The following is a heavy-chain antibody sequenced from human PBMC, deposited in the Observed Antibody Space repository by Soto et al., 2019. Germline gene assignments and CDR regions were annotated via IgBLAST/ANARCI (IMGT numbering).Heavy chain of an antibody. Sequence: GGSLRLSCAASGFTFSSYWMSWVRQAPGKGLEWVANIKQDGSEKYYVDSVKGRFTISRDNAKNSLYLQMNSLRAEDTAVYYCARDLVGGVVQTLGVDYWGQGTLVTVSS. J-gene: IGHJ4*02. CDR2: IKQDGSEK. D-gene: IGHD3-10*01. CDR3: ARDLVGGVVQTLGVDY. CDR1: GFTFSSYW. V-gene: IGHV3-7*01.